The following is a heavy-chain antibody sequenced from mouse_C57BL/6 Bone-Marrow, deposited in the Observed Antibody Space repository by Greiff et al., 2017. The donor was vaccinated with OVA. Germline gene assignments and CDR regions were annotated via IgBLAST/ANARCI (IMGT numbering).Heavy chain of an antibody. CDR3: AREDDGYYDY. D-gene: IGHD2-3*01. CDR2: INPNNGGT. J-gene: IGHJ2*01. V-gene: IGHV1-26*01. CDR1: GYTFTDYY. Sequence: VQLQQSGPELVKPGASVKISCKASGYTFTDYYMNWVKQSHGKSLEWIGDINPNNGGTSYNQKFKGKATLTVDKSSSTAYMELRSLTSEDSAVYYCAREDDGYYDYWGQGTTLTVSS.